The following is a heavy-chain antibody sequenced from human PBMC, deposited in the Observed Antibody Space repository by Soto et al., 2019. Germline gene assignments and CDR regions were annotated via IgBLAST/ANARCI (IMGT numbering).Heavy chain of an antibody. Sequence: QVQLVESGGGVVQPGRSLRLSCAASGFSFESYGMNWVRQAPGKGLEWVAAIWFDGSDRKYVDYVKGRFTISRDNSKNTVFLQMTSLSAEDTAVYYCVRGNGYTYGPFDNWGQGTLVTVSS. CDR3: VRGNGYTYGPFDN. J-gene: IGHJ4*02. D-gene: IGHD5-18*01. CDR1: GFSFESYG. V-gene: IGHV3-33*01. CDR2: IWFDGSDR.